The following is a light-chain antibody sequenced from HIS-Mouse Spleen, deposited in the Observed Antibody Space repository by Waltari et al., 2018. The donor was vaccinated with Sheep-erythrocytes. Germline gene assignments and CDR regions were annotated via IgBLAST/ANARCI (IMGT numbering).Light chain of an antibody. CDR3: CSYAGSYNHV. V-gene: IGLV2-11*01. CDR1: SSDVGGYNY. CDR2: DVS. Sequence: QSALTQPRSVSGSPGQSVTISCTGTSSDVGGYNYVSWYQQHPGKVPKLMISDVSKRPSGVPDRFSGSKSGNTASLTISGLQAEDEADYYCCSYAGSYNHVFATGTKVTVL. J-gene: IGLJ1*01.